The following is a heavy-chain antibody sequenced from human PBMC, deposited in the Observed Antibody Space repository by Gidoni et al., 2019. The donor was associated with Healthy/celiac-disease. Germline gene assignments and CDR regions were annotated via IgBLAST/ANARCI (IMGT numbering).Heavy chain of an antibody. CDR3: ASFVSSGHDFDY. V-gene: IGHV3-21*01. D-gene: IGHD3-22*01. J-gene: IGHJ4*02. CDR2: ISSSSSYI. CDR1: GFPFSSYS. Sequence: EVQLVESGGGLVKPGGSLRLSCAASGFPFSSYSMNWVRQAPGKGLEWVSSISSSSSYIYYADSVKGRFTISRDNAKNSLYLQMNSLRAEDTAVYYCASFVSSGHDFDYWGQGTLVTVSS.